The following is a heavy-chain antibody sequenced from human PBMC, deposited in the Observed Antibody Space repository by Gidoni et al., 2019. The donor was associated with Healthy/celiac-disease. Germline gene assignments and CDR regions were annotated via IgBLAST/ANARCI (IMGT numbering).Heavy chain of an antibody. CDR3: ARVHRGFGYYFDY. CDR2: TRNKANSYTT. J-gene: IGHJ4*02. D-gene: IGHD3-16*01. Sequence: RQAPGKGLEWVGRTRNKANSYTTEYAASVKGRFTISRDDSKNSLYLQMNSLKTEDTAVYYCARVHRGFGYYFDYWGQGTLVTVSS. V-gene: IGHV3-72*01.